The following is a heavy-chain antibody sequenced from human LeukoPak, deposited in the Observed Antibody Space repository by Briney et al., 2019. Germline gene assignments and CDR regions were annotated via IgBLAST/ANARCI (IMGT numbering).Heavy chain of an antibody. CDR3: ARARGNYVYYPFDY. Sequence: GGSRRLSCAASGFTFSDYYMSWIRQAPGKGLEWVSHISGSSGYTNYADSVKGRFTISRDNAKNSLHLQMNSLRAEDTAVYYCARARGNYVYYPFDYWGQGALVTVSS. V-gene: IGHV3-11*05. CDR2: ISGSSGYT. CDR1: GFTFSDYY. J-gene: IGHJ4*02. D-gene: IGHD4-17*01.